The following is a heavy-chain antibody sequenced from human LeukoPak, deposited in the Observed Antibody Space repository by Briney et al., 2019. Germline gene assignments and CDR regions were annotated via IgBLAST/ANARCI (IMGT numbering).Heavy chain of an antibody. CDR3: ARTPLRPAATTPRQLDY. CDR2: IIPIFSTA. V-gene: IGHV1-69*13. Sequence: SVKVSCKASGGTFSSSAISWVRQAPGQGLEWMGRIIPIFSTADYAQKFQGRVTITADESTSTAYMELSSLRSEDTAVFYCARTPLRPAATTPRQLDYWGQGTLVTVSS. J-gene: IGHJ4*02. CDR1: GGTFSSSA. D-gene: IGHD5-12*01.